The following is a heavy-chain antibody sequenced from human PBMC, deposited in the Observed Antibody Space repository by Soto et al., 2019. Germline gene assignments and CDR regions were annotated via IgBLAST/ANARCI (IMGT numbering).Heavy chain of an antibody. CDR1: GYTFTSYG. J-gene: IGHJ4*02. CDR3: ARDRLGATGDY. CDR2: ISAYNTNT. Sequence: QVQLVQSGAEVKKPGASVNVSCKASGYTFTSYGISWVRQAPGQGLEWMGWISAYNTNTNYAQKLQGRVTMTTDTTTRRSYMELRSIRSDDTAGYFCARDRLGATGDYWGQGTLVTVYS. V-gene: IGHV1-18*01. D-gene: IGHD1-26*01.